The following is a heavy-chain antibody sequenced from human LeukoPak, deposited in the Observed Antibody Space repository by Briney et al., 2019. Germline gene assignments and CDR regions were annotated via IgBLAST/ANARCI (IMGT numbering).Heavy chain of an antibody. CDR3: ARDGGDAGIYFDY. CDR2: IKQGGGEK. D-gene: IGHD3-16*01. CDR1: GFIFNSHW. J-gene: IGHJ4*02. Sequence: GGSLRLSCAASGFIFNSHWMSWVRQGPGKGLEWVANIKQGGGEKYYVDSVKGRFTISRDNAKKSLYLQMNSLRAEDTAVYYCARDGGDAGIYFDYWGQGALVTVSS. V-gene: IGHV3-7*01.